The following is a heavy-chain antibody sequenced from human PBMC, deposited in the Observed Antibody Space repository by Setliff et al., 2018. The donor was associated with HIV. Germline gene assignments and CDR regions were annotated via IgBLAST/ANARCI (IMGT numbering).Heavy chain of an antibody. CDR1: GFTFSDYY. V-gene: IGHV1-2*06. CDR3: AKQGYSDSLYAFDV. CDR2: IHPNTGST. Sequence: ASVKVSCKASGFTFSDYYIYWVRQAPGHGLELMGRIHPNTGSTNYLQEFQGRVTITRDTSMSTVYMALTGLTSDDTAVYYCAKQGYSDSLYAFDVWGQGTMVTVS. J-gene: IGHJ3*01. D-gene: IGHD1-26*01.